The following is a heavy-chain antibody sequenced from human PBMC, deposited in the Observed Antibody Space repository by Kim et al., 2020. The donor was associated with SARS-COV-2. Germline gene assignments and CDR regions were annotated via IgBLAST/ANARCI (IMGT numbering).Heavy chain of an antibody. Sequence: GGSLRLSCAASGFTFSSYSMNWVRQAPGKGLEWVSYISSSSSTIYYADSVKGRFTISRDNAKNSLYLQMNSLRAEDTAVYYCAIGDILLLDGFGYWGQGTLVTVSS. J-gene: IGHJ4*02. CDR3: AIGDILLLDGFGY. D-gene: IGHD3-10*01. CDR2: ISSSSSTI. V-gene: IGHV3-48*04. CDR1: GFTFSSYS.